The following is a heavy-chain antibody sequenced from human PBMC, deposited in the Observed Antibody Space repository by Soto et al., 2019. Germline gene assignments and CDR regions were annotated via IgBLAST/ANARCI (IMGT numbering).Heavy chain of an antibody. J-gene: IGHJ4*02. V-gene: IGHV4-39*01. CDR3: AISSDEPRVFMEPFDS. Sequence: SGTLSLTCTVSGDSITSSSHYWGWIRQPPGKGLECIANIYYDGNTYYNPSLKSRVAISLDTSKNQFSLRLNSVTAADTAVYYCAISSDEPRVFMEPFDSWGQGTLVTVSS. D-gene: IGHD3-3*01. CDR2: IYYDGNT. CDR1: GDSITSSSHY.